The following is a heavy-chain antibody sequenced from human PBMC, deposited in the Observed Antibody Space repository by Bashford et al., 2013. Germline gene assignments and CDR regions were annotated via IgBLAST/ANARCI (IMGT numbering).Heavy chain of an antibody. CDR2: IIPVFSIT. J-gene: IGHJ4*02. V-gene: IGHV1-69*13. CDR3: ARSLTGYYNQGYYFDY. CDR1: GGTFNNYA. D-gene: IGHD3-9*01. Sequence: SVKVSCKASGGTFNNYAISWVRQAPGQGLELMGGIIPVFSITNYAHKFEGRVTITADESTNTAYMELSSLRSDDTAIYYCARSLTGYYNQGYYFDYWGRGNPRSPSPQ.